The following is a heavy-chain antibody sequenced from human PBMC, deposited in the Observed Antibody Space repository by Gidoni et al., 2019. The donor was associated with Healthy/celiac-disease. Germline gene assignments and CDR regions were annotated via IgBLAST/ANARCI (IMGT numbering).Heavy chain of an antibody. Sequence: QVQLVESGGGVVQPGRSLRLSCAGSGSTFSSYGMRWVRQAPGKGREWVAVIWYDGSNKYYADSVKGRFTISRDNSKNTLYLQINSLRAEDTAVYYCARGLPRIQLWLSGTPPFDYWGQGTLVTVSS. CDR1: GSTFSSYG. V-gene: IGHV3-33*01. CDR2: IWYDGSNK. CDR3: ARGLPRIQLWLSGTPPFDY. D-gene: IGHD5-18*01. J-gene: IGHJ4*02.